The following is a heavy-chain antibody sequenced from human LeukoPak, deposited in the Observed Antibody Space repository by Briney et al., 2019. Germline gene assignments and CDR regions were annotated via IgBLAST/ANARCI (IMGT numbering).Heavy chain of an antibody. CDR1: GFTFSSYA. D-gene: IGHD3-3*01. CDR2: ISGSGGST. Sequence: GGSLRLSCAASGFTFSSYAMSWVCQAPGKGLEWVSAISGSGGSTYYADSVKGRFTISRDNSKNTLYLQMNSLRAEDTAVYCCAKDRDFWSGAGLDYWGQGTLVTVSS. J-gene: IGHJ4*02. V-gene: IGHV3-23*01. CDR3: AKDRDFWSGAGLDY.